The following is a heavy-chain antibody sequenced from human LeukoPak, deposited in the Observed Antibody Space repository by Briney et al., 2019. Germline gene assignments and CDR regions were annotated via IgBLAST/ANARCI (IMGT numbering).Heavy chain of an antibody. CDR1: GFTFDDYA. D-gene: IGHD6-6*01. CDR2: ISWNSGSI. J-gene: IGHJ4*02. V-gene: IGHV3-9*01. Sequence: QPGGSLRLSCAASGFTFDDYAMHWVRQAPGRGLECVSCISWNSGSIGYADSVKGRFTISRDNAKNSQYLQMNSLRAEDTALYYCAKSEQLVPSPFDYWGQGTLVTVSS. CDR3: AKSEQLVPSPFDY.